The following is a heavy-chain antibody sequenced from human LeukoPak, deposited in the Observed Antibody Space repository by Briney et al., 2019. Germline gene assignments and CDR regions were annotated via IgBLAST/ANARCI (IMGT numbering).Heavy chain of an antibody. D-gene: IGHD3-22*01. CDR1: GFTFSRYW. CDR3: ARAPAEIGGYYPEYFRH. V-gene: IGHV3-74*01. J-gene: IGHJ1*01. Sequence: GGSLRLSCAASGFTFSRYWMHRVRQAPGKGLVWVSRIKSDGSTNYADSVKGRFTISRDNAKNTVSLQMNSLRAEDTGVYYCARAPAEIGGYYPEYFRHWGRGTLVTVSS. CDR2: IKSDGST.